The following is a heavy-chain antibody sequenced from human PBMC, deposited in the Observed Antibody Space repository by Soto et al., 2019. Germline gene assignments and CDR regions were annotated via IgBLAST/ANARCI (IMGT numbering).Heavy chain of an antibody. V-gene: IGHV2-26*01. CDR1: GFSLSTARMG. CDR3: ARIIAVAGKNWFDP. CDR2: IFSNDEK. D-gene: IGHD6-19*01. Sequence: QVTLKESGPVLVKPTETLTLTCTVSGFSLSTARMGVSWIRQPPGKALEWLAHIFSNDEKSYSTSLKSRLTISQDTSKSQVVLTMTNMDPVDTATYDCARIIAVAGKNWFDPWGQGTLVTVSS. J-gene: IGHJ5*02.